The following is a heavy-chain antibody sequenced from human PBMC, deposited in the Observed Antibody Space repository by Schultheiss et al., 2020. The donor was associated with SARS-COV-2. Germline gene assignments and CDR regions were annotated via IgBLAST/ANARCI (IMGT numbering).Heavy chain of an antibody. D-gene: IGHD3-10*01. V-gene: IGHV4-30-2*01. Sequence: SQTLSLTCTVSGGSISSGGYYWSWIRQPPGKGLEWIGYIYHSGSTYYNPSLKSRVTISVDTSKNQFSLKLSSVTAADTAVYYCARAQYYYGSGSYYMGYYFDYWGQGTLVTVSS. J-gene: IGHJ4*02. CDR3: ARAQYYYGSGSYYMGYYFDY. CDR1: GGSISSGGYY. CDR2: IYHSGST.